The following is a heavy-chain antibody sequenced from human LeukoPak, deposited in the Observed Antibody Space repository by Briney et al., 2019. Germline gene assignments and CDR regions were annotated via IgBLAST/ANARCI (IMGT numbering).Heavy chain of an antibody. CDR3: ARTSGCSSTSCDPAAYYYYGMDV. CDR1: GFTFSSYS. V-gene: IGHV3-21*01. J-gene: IGHJ6*02. CDR2: ISSSSSYI. D-gene: IGHD2-2*01. Sequence: GGSLRLSCAASGFTFSSYSMTWVRQAPGKGLEWVSSISSSSSYIYYADSVKGRFTISRDNAKNSLYLQMNSLRAEDTAVYYCARTSGCSSTSCDPAAYYYYGMDVWGQGTTVTVSS.